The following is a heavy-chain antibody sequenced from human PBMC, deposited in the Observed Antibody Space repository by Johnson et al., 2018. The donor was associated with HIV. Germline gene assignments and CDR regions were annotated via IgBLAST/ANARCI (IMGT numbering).Heavy chain of an antibody. J-gene: IGHJ3*02. D-gene: IGHD1-7*01. CDR1: GFTVSSNY. Sequence: VQLVESGGGVVQPGRSLRLSCAASGFTVSSNYMSWVRQAPGKGLEWVSVIYSGGSTYYADSVKGRFTISRDNSKNTLYLQMNSLRAEDTALYYCARAVGTGTAYDAVDMWGQGTMVTVSS. V-gene: IGHV3-66*01. CDR2: IYSGGST. CDR3: ARAVGTGTAYDAVDM.